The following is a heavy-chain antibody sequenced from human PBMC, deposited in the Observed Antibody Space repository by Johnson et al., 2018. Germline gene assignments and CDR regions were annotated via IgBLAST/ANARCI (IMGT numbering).Heavy chain of an antibody. V-gene: IGHV1-69*01. CDR1: GGTFSSYA. CDR2: IIPIFGTA. CDR3: ARGQSMTIFDYHYDMDV. Sequence: QVQLVQSGAEVKKPRSSVKVSCKASGGTFSSYAISWVRQAPGQGLEWMGGIIPIFGTANYAQKFQGRVTITADESTSTAYMELSSLRAEDTAGYYCARGQSMTIFDYHYDMDVWGKGTTVTVSS. J-gene: IGHJ6*03. D-gene: IGHD3-3*01.